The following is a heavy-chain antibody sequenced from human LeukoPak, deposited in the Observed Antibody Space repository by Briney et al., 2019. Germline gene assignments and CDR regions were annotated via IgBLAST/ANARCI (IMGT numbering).Heavy chain of an antibody. V-gene: IGHV4-34*01. CDR2: INHSGST. CDR1: GGSFSGYY. D-gene: IGHD3-22*01. J-gene: IGHJ4*02. Sequence: SETLSLTCAVYGGSFSGYYWSWIRQPPGKGLEWIGEINHSGSTNYNPSLKSRVTISVDTSKNQFSLKLSSVTAADTAVYYCARVPHYYYDSNDENYDYWGQGTLVTVSS. CDR3: ARVPHYYYDSNDENYDY.